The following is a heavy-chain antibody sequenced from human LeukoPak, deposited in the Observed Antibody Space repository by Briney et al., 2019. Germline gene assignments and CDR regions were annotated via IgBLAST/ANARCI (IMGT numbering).Heavy chain of an antibody. CDR1: GFTFSSYW. V-gene: IGHV3-7*01. CDR2: IKQDGSEK. J-gene: IGHJ4*02. D-gene: IGHD3-3*01. CDR3: ARENDFWSGYSPFDY. Sequence: GGSLRLSCVASGFTFSSYWMNWVRQAPGKGLEWVANIKQDGSEKYYVDSVKGRFTISRDNAKNSLYLQMNRLRAEDTAVYYCARENDFWSGYSPFDYWGQGTLVTVSS.